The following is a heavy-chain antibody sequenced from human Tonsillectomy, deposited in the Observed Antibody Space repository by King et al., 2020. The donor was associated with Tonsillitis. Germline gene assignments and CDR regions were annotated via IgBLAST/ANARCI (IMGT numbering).Heavy chain of an antibody. V-gene: IGHV3-33*08. J-gene: IGHJ3*02. CDR3: ARGRWFYMDDSFDI. CDR2: IWYDGGNK. D-gene: IGHD2-15*01. Sequence: VQLVESGGGVVQPGRSLRLSCAASGFTFSSYGMHWVRQAPGKGLEWVAVIWYDGGNKYYPDSVKGRFAISRDNSKSTLYLQMNSLRAEDTAVYYCARGRWFYMDDSFDIWGQGTTVTVSS. CDR1: GFTFSSYG.